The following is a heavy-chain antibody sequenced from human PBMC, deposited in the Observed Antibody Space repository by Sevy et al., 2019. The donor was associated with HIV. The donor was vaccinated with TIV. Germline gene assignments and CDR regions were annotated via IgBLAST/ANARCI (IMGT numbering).Heavy chain of an antibody. Sequence: GGFLRLSCTASGFTFSSYWMSWVRQAPGRGLEWMANIKPDGREGYYVDSVKGRFTISRDNAKNSLYLQMNSLRAGDTAVYYCQTGDYYDSSGFYIDAFDVWGQGTMVTVSS. CDR3: QTGDYYDSSGFYIDAFDV. J-gene: IGHJ3*01. D-gene: IGHD3-22*01. CDR1: GFTFSSYW. V-gene: IGHV3-7*01. CDR2: IKPDGREG.